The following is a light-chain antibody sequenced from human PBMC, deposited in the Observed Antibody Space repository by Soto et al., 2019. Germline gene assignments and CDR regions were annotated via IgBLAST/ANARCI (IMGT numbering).Light chain of an antibody. CDR2: DAS. J-gene: IGKJ2*01. V-gene: IGKV3-11*01. CDR1: QSVSNN. CDR3: LQRSNWPRT. Sequence: EIVLTQSPATLSLSPGERATLSCRASQSVSNNLAWYQQRPGQAPRLLSYDASSRATAIPDRFSGSGSGTDFTLTISSLEPEDFAVYYCLQRSNWPRTFGQGTKLEIK.